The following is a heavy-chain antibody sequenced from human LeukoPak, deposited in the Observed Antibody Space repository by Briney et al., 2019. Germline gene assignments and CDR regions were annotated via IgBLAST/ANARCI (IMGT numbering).Heavy chain of an antibody. J-gene: IGHJ5*02. V-gene: IGHV5-51*01. CDR2: IHPGDLDT. CDR3: ARHGYCSKTTCYNQIDP. Sequence: PGESLKTSCKGSGYSFTNYWIGWVRQMPGKGLEWMGIIHPGDLDTRYSPSLQGQVTISLDRSISTAYLQWSSLKASDTAMYYCARHGYCSKTTCYNQIDPWGQGTLVTVSS. CDR1: GYSFTNYW. D-gene: IGHD2-2*02.